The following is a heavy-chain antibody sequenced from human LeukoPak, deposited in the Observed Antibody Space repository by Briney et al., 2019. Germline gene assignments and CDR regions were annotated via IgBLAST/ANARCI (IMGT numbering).Heavy chain of an antibody. CDR1: GGSISSYY. Sequence: PSETLSLTCNVSGGSISSYYWTWVRQPPGQTLQWIGNVYFNGDTAFNPSLTSRVTISVDTSNNQFSLKLSSVTAADTAVYYCARQFGLMRSYRHLDHWGPGILVTVSA. V-gene: IGHV4-59*08. J-gene: IGHJ4*02. CDR2: VYFNGDT. CDR3: ARQFGLMRSYRHLDH. D-gene: IGHD3/OR15-3a*01.